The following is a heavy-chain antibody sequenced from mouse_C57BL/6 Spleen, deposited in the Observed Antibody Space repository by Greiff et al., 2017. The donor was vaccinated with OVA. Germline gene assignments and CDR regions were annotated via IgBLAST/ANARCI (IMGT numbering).Heavy chain of an antibody. D-gene: IGHD1-1*01. CDR1: GYTFTSYW. J-gene: IGHJ2*01. Sequence: QVQLQQPGAELVKPGASVKLSCKASGYTFTSYWMQWVKQRPGQGLEWIGEIDPSDSYTNYNQKFKGKATLTVDTSSSTAYMQLSSLTSEDSAVYYCAHYYGSSYFDYWGQGTTLTVSS. CDR2: IDPSDSYT. V-gene: IGHV1-50*01. CDR3: AHYYGSSYFDY.